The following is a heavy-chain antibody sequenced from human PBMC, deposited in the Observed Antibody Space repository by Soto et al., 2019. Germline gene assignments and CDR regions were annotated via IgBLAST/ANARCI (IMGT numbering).Heavy chain of an antibody. J-gene: IGHJ4*02. CDR1: GWSFSGYS. D-gene: IGHD2-8*02. Sequence: SETLSLTCAVYGWSFSGYSWTWIRQPPGTGLEWIGEINHTGSTNYNPSLKSRVTISVDTSKNQFSLKLTSVTAADTAVYYCARDKITGLFDYWGQGTLVTVS. CDR3: ARDKITGLFDY. CDR2: INHTGST. V-gene: IGHV4-34*01.